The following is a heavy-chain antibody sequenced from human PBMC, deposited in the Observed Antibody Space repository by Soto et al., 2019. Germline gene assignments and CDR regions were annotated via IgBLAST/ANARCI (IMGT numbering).Heavy chain of an antibody. J-gene: IGHJ3*02. CDR2: VIPIIGEG. V-gene: IGHV1-69*02. Sequence: QVQLVQSGAEVKEPGSSVKVSCKVSGGTFSSQTINWVRQVPGQGLEWMGSVIPIIGEGKYAQSFLGRVTITADRPTSTAYMELSSLGSENTAVYYCASPAVNDLDADSSAFDIWGQGTMVTVSS. CDR1: GGTFSSQT. CDR3: ASPAVNDLDADSSAFDI. D-gene: IGHD1-1*01.